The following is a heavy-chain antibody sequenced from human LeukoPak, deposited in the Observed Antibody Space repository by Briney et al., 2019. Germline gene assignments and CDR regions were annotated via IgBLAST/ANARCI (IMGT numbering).Heavy chain of an antibody. CDR2: ISPNSGGT. Sequence: ASVRVSCKASGYTFTYYYVHWVRQAPGQGLEWMGCISPNSGGTHYAQKFQGRVTMTRGTSISTAYMELSRLRSDDTAVYFCARLPYDEPDYWGQGTLVTVSS. D-gene: IGHD3-3*01. J-gene: IGHJ4*02. CDR3: ARLPYDEPDY. V-gene: IGHV1-2*02. CDR1: GYTFTYYY.